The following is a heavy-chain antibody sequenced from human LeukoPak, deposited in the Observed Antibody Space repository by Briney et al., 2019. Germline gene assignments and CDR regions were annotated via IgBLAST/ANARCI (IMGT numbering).Heavy chain of an antibody. CDR3: AKAGVWLPAV. Sequence: SETLSLTCAVSGGSVSSDNWWSWVRQSPGKGLEWIGEIHHSGNTNYSPSLKSRVTISLDKSRNQFSLKLNSVTAADTAVYYCAKAGVWLPAVWGQGTLVTVSS. CDR1: GGSVSSDNW. D-gene: IGHD3-9*01. V-gene: IGHV4-4*02. CDR2: IHHSGNT. J-gene: IGHJ4*02.